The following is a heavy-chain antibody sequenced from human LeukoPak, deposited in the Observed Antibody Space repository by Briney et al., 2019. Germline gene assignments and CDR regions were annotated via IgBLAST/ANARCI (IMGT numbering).Heavy chain of an antibody. CDR3: ARGLVHDTRGYYSDY. CDR1: GFTFSSYS. D-gene: IGHD3-22*01. CDR2: ISSSSSYI. Sequence: GGSLRLSCTASGFTFSSYSMNWVRQAPGKGLEWVSSISSSSSYIYYADSMKGRFTISRDNARNSLYLQMNSLRAEDTAVYYCARGLVHDTRGYYSDYWGQGTLVTVSA. V-gene: IGHV3-21*01. J-gene: IGHJ4*02.